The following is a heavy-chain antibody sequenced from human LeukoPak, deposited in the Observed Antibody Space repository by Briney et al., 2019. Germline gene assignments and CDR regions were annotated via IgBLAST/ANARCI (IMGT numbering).Heavy chain of an antibody. CDR1: GFTFSSYA. D-gene: IGHD4-17*01. CDR2: ISYDGSNK. J-gene: IGHJ4*02. V-gene: IGHV3-30-3*01. Sequence: GGSLRLSCAASGFTFSSYAMHWVRQAPGKGLEWVAVISYDGSNKYYADSVKGRFTISRDNSKNTLYLQMNSLRAEDTALYYCARGHYGDSYDYWGQGTLVTVSS. CDR3: ARGHYGDSYDY.